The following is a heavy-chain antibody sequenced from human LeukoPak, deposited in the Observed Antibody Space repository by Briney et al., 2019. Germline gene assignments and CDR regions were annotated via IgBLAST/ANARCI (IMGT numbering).Heavy chain of an antibody. CDR2: IYYSGST. CDR1: GGSISSYY. Sequence: SETLSLTCTVSGGSISSYYWSWIRQPPGKGLEWIGYIYYSGSTNYNPSLKSRVTISVDTSKNQFSLRLRSVTAADTAVYYCARVTGYMVEDYFDYWGQGTLVTVSS. D-gene: IGHD6-13*01. J-gene: IGHJ4*02. CDR3: ARVTGYMVEDYFDY. V-gene: IGHV4-59*01.